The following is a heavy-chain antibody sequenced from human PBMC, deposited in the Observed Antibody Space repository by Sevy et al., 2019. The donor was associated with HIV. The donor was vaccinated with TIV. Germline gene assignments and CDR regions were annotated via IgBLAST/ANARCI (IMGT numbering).Heavy chain of an antibody. CDR3: ARDRRGYFHKSGYLISDAFDI. J-gene: IGHJ3*02. CDR2: ITWNGDST. Sequence: GGSLRLSCAASGFSFDDYTMNWVRQAPGKGLEWVSGITWNGDSTADAGSGEGRLSVSRDNDKSSLYLQMDSFRAEDTAVYYCARDRRGYFHKSGYLISDAFDIWGQGTMVTVSS. V-gene: IGHV3-20*04. D-gene: IGHD3-3*01. CDR1: GFSFDDYT.